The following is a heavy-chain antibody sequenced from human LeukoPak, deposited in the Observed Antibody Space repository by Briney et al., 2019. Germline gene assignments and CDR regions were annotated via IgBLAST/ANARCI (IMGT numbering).Heavy chain of an antibody. Sequence: PSETLSLTCAVYGGSFSGYYWSWIRQPPGKGLEWIGEINHSGSTNYNPSLKGRVTISVDTSKNQFSLKLSSVTAADTAVFYCARHRYCSSTSCYKDFDYWGQGTLVTVSS. CDR3: ARHRYCSSTSCYKDFDY. J-gene: IGHJ4*02. D-gene: IGHD2-2*02. CDR1: GGSFSGYY. V-gene: IGHV4-34*01. CDR2: INHSGST.